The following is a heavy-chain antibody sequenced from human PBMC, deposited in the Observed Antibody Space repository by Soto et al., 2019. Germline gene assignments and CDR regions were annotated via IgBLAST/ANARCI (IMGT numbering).Heavy chain of an antibody. CDR2: ISAYNGNT. Sequence: ASVKVSCKASGYTFTSYGISWVRQAPGQGLEWMGWISAYNGNTNYAQKLQGRVTMTRNTSISTAYMELSSLRSEDTAVYYCATIPYYYDSSGPGWFDPWGQGTLVTVSS. CDR1: GYTFTSYG. CDR3: ATIPYYYDSSGPGWFDP. D-gene: IGHD3-22*01. V-gene: IGHV1-18*01. J-gene: IGHJ5*02.